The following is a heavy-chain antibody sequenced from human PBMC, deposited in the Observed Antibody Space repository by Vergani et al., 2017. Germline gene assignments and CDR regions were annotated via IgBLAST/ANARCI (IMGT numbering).Heavy chain of an antibody. CDR3: ARDGYSSSWYGGRLNYFDY. CDR2: IIPIFGTA. CDR1: GGTFSSYA. V-gene: IGHV1-69*12. Sequence: QVQLVQSGAEVKKPGSSVKVSCKASGGTFSSYAISWVRQAPGQGLEWMGGIIPIFGTANYAQKFQGRVTITADESTSTAYMELSRLRSEDTAVYYGARDGYSSSWYGGRLNYFDYWGQGTLVTVSS. J-gene: IGHJ4*02. D-gene: IGHD6-13*01.